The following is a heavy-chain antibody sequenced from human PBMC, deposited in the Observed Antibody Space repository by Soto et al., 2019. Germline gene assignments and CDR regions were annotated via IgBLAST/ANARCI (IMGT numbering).Heavy chain of an antibody. CDR3: AKVEMASLGYYGMDV. Sequence: SVKVSCKASGGTFSSYAISWVRQAPGQGLEWMGGIIPIFGTANYAQKFQGRVTITADESTSTAYMELSSLRSEDTAVYYCAKVEMASLGYYGMDVWGQGATVTVYS. D-gene: IGHD3-16*01. V-gene: IGHV1-69*13. CDR2: IIPIFGTA. J-gene: IGHJ6*02. CDR1: GGTFSSYA.